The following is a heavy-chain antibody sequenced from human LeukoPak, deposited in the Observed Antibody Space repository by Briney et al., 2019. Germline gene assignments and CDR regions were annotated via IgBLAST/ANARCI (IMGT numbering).Heavy chain of an antibody. CDR1: GRTFSSYV. CDR2: ISYDGSNE. D-gene: IGHD6-13*01. V-gene: IGHV3-30*04. J-gene: IGHJ4*02. Sequence: GGPLRLYCAASGRTFSSYVMHWVRQAPGKGLEWVAIISYDGSNEYYADSVKGRFTISRDNSKNTLYLQMNSLRAEDTAVYYCAKDKRGAAAGFFDYWGQGTLVTVSS. CDR3: AKDKRGAAAGFFDY.